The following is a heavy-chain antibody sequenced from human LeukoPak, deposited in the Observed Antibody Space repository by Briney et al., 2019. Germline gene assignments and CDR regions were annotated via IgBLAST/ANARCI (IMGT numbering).Heavy chain of an antibody. V-gene: IGHV4-31*02. CDR1: Y. CDR3: ARGLGDYGPPYYFDY. Sequence: YWIGWVRQMPGKGLEWIGYIYYSGSTYYNPSLKSRVTISVDTSKNQFSLRLSSVTAADTAVYYCARGLGDYGPPYYFDYWGQGTLVTVSS. D-gene: IGHD4-17*01. J-gene: IGHJ4*02. CDR2: IYYSGST.